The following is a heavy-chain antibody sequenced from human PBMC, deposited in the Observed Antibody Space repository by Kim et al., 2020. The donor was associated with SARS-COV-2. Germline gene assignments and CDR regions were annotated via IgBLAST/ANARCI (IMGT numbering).Heavy chain of an antibody. J-gene: IGHJ6*02. D-gene: IGHD3-10*01. V-gene: IGHV3-11*04. CDR3: ARDGGLWFGDYGMDV. Sequence: APVKGRFTNTRDNAKNSLYLQMNSLRAEDTAVYYCARDGGLWFGDYGMDVWGQGTTVTVSS.